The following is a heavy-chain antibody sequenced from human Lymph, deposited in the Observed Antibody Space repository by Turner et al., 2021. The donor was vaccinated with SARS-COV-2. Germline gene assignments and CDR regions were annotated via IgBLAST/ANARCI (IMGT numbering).Heavy chain of an antibody. CDR2: FDPEDGET. V-gene: IGHV1-24*01. Sequence: QVQLLQSGPEGKKHGASEKVSCKVSGYTLTELSIHWVRQAPGKGLEWMGGFDPEDGETIYAQKFQGRVTMTEDTSTDTAYMELSSLRSEDTAVYYCATLKSNWKILTGRYYFDFWGQGTLVTVSS. CDR1: GYTLTELS. CDR3: ATLKSNWKILTGRYYFDF. J-gene: IGHJ4*02. D-gene: IGHD1-1*01.